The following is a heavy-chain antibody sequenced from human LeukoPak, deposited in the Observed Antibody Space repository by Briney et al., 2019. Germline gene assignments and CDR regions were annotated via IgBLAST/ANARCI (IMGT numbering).Heavy chain of an antibody. J-gene: IGHJ4*02. CDR3: AREPSRLRASDY. CDR2: IYYSGST. V-gene: IGHV4-39*02. CDR1: GGSISSSSYY. Sequence: ASETLSLTCTVSGGSISSSSYYWGWIRQPPGKGLEWIGSIYYSGSTYYNPSLKSLVTISVDTSKNQYSLKLSSVTAAETAVYCCAREPSRLRASDYWGQGTLVTVSS. D-gene: IGHD4-17*01.